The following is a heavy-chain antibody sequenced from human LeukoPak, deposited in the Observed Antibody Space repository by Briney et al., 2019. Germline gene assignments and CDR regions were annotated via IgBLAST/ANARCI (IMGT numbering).Heavy chain of an antibody. CDR1: GGTFSSYA. D-gene: IGHD5-12*01. J-gene: IGHJ3*02. CDR3: ARVMATSHAFDI. V-gene: IGHV1-69*04. CDR2: IIPILGIA. Sequence: ASVKVSCKASGGTFSSYAISWVRQAPGQGLEWMGRIIPILGIANYAQKFQGRVTITADKSTSTAYMELSSLRSEDTAVYYCARVMATSHAFDIWGQGTMVTVSP.